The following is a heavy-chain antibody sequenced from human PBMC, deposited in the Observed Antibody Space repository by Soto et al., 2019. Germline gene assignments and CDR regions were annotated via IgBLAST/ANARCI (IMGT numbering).Heavy chain of an antibody. CDR1: GGSISSGGYY. V-gene: IGHV4-31*03. J-gene: IGHJ5*02. D-gene: IGHD4-4*01. CDR3: AREYTVTNHNWFDP. CDR2: IYYSGST. Sequence: SETLSLTCTVSGGSISSGGYYWSWIRQHPGKGLEWIGYIYYSGSTYYNPSLKSRVTISVDTSKNQFSLKLSSVTAADTAVYYCAREYTVTNHNWFDPWGQGTLVTVSS.